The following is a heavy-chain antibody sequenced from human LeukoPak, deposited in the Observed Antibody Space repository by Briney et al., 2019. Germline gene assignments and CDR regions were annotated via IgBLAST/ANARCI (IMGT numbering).Heavy chain of an antibody. CDR3: ARERGYCSGGSCYGFSWFDP. J-gene: IGHJ5*02. Sequence: GASVKVSCKASGYTFTSYYMHWVRQAPGQGLEWMGIINPSGGSTSYAQKFQGRVTMTTDTSTSTAYMELRSLRSDDTAVYYCARERGYCSGGSCYGFSWFDPWGQGTLVTVSS. CDR1: GYTFTSYY. V-gene: IGHV1-46*01. CDR2: INPSGGST. D-gene: IGHD2-15*01.